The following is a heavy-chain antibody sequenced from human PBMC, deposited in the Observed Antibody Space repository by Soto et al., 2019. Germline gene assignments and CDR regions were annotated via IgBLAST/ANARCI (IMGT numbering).Heavy chain of an antibody. CDR3: ARGKLYYYYGMDV. CDR1: GGSISSSSYY. Sequence: SETLSLTCTVSGGSISSSSYYWGWIRQPPGKGLEWIGSIYYSGSTYYNPSLKSRVTISVDTSKNQFSLKLSSVTAADTAVYYCARGKLYYYYGMDVWGQGTTVTVSS. V-gene: IGHV4-39*07. CDR2: IYYSGST. J-gene: IGHJ6*02.